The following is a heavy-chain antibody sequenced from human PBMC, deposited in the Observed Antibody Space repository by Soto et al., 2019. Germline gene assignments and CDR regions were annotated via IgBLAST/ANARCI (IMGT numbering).Heavy chain of an antibody. Sequence: QVQLQESGPGLVQPSQTLSLTCTVSGGSISSGSYYWSWIRQHSGKGLEWIGYIDYSGNAYYNPSLKSRVTISVDTSKNQFSLKVNSVNAADTAVYYCARVQVAGLRGDAGYFEIWGQGALVTVSS. J-gene: IGHJ4*02. CDR2: IDYSGNA. CDR1: GGSISSGSYY. D-gene: IGHD6-19*01. CDR3: ARVQVAGLRGDAGYFEI. V-gene: IGHV4-31*03.